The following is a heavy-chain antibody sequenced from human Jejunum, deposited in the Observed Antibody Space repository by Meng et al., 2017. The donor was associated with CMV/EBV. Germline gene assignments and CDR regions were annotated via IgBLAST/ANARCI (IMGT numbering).Heavy chain of an antibody. Sequence: GSVSSDDYHWSWIRQSPGKGLEWIGHIYKSGSTYYNPSLRRRVTISEDTSKNQFSLRLTSVTAADTATYYCARYYCASSNCYPFDSWGQGELVTVSS. D-gene: IGHD2-2*01. CDR1: GSVSSDDYH. CDR2: IYKSGST. V-gene: IGHV4-30-4*08. J-gene: IGHJ4*02. CDR3: ARYYCASSNCYPFDS.